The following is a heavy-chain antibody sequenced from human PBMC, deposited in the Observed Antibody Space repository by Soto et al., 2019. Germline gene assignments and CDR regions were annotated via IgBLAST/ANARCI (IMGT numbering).Heavy chain of an antibody. D-gene: IGHD6-19*01. CDR2: INPSGGST. CDR3: VSMDSSGWDY. J-gene: IGHJ4*02. V-gene: IGHV1-46*01. Sequence: QVQLVQSGAEVKKPGASVKVSCKASGYTFTSYYMHWVRQAPGQGLEWMGRINPSGGSTSYAQKFQGGVTMTRDTSTSTVYMELSRLRYEDTAVYYCVSMDSSGWDYWGQGTLVTVSS. CDR1: GYTFTSYY.